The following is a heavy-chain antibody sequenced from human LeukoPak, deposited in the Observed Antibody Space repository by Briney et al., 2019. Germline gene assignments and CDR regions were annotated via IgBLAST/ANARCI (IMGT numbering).Heavy chain of an antibody. J-gene: IGHJ3*01. CDR3: ARESTTNGADVGGFDF. D-gene: IGHD4-17*01. CDR2: IMQDGSEK. V-gene: IGHV3-7*01. Sequence: GGSLRLSCIASGFTFSSHWMNWVRQAPGKGLEWVANIMQDGSEKYYVDSVKGRFIISRDNAKNSLYLQMNSLRAEDTAVYYCARESTTNGADVGGFDFWGQGTMVTVSS. CDR1: GFTFSSHW.